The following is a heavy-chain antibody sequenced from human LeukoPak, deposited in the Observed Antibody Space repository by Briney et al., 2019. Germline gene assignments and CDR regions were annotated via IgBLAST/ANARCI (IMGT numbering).Heavy chain of an antibody. CDR1: GFTFSSYW. J-gene: IGHJ4*02. V-gene: IGHV3-48*04. D-gene: IGHD6-13*01. CDR2: ISGSSSTI. Sequence: GGSMRLSCAASGFTFSSYWMSWVRQAPGKGLEWVSYISGSSSTIYYADSVKGRFTISRDNAKNSLYLQMNSLRVEDTAVYYCARDGGDSSSWFDYWGQGTLVTVSS. CDR3: ARDGGDSSSWFDY.